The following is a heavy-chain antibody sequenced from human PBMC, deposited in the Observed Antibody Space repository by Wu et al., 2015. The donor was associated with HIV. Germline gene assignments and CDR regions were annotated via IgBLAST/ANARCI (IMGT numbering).Heavy chain of an antibody. CDR1: GYIFTIYY. Sequence: QVQLVQSGAEVKKPGASVKVSCKTSGYIFTIYYMHWVRQAPGQGLEWMGCVNPNSGATNYAQKFRGRVTMTRDTSISTVSMELSSLTSDDTAVYYCATERTVAITHFDFWDQGTLVTVSS. D-gene: IGHD6-19*01. CDR2: VNPNSGAT. CDR3: ATERTVAITHFDF. J-gene: IGHJ4*02. V-gene: IGHV1-2*02.